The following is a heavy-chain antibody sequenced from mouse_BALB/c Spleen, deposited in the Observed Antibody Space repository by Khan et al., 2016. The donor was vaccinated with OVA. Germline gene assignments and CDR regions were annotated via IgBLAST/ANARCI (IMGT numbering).Heavy chain of an antibody. Sequence: VQLQQSGAEFVKPGASVKLSCTASGFNIKDTFMHWVKQRPEQGLEWIGRIDPANGNTKYDPKFQGKATITADTSSNTAYLQLSSLTSEDAAVYYCARYYGSRGMDYWGQGTSVTVSS. D-gene: IGHD1-1*01. CDR3: ARYYGSRGMDY. V-gene: IGHV14-3*02. CDR2: IDPANGNT. CDR1: GFNIKDTF. J-gene: IGHJ4*01.